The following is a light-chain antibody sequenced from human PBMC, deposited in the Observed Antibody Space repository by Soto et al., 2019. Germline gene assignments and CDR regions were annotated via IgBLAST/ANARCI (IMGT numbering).Light chain of an antibody. J-gene: IGKJ3*01. CDR3: QQLFTYPPA. CDR1: QGIIDY. Sequence: IQLTQSPSSLSASMGDRVTITCRASQGIIDYLALYQQKPVKAPKLLIYGASTLQGGVPSRFSGIGSETDFTLTVSSLQPEDLATYYCQQLFTYPPAFVPGTKVDNK. V-gene: IGKV1-9*01. CDR2: GAS.